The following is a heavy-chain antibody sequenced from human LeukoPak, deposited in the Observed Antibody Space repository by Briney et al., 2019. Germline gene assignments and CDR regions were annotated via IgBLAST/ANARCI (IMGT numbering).Heavy chain of an antibody. CDR3: AGMRITTPTVRTLDY. J-gene: IGHJ4*02. CDR2: IYYTGST. CDR1: GGSMSTYY. V-gene: IGHV4-59*01. D-gene: IGHD1-14*01. Sequence: SETLSLTCSVSGGSMSTYYWTWIRQPPGKGLEWIGCIYYTGSTNYNPSLKSRVTISVDTSKNQISLKLSSVTAADTAVYYCAGMRITTPTVRTLDYWGQGTLVTVSS.